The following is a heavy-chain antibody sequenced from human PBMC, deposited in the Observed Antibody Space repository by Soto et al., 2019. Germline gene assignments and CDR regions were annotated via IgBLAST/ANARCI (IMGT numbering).Heavy chain of an antibody. Sequence: SETLSLTCTVSGGSVSSGSYYWSWIRQPPGRGLEWIGYIYYSGSTNYNPSLKSRVTISVDTSKNQFSLKLSSVTAADTAVYYCARDMDDFWSGYWYYGMDVWGQGTTVTGSS. J-gene: IGHJ6*02. CDR3: ARDMDDFWSGYWYYGMDV. CDR1: GGSVSSGSYY. V-gene: IGHV4-61*01. D-gene: IGHD3-3*01. CDR2: IYYSGST.